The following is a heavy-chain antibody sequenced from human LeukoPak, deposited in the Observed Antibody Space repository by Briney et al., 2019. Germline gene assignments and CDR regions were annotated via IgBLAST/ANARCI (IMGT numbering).Heavy chain of an antibody. CDR3: ATEGGTFGGVIVPLDY. Sequence: ASVKVSCKVSGYTLTELSMHWVRQALGKGLEWMGGFDPEDGETIYAQKFQGRVTMTEDTSTDTAYMELSSLRSEDTAVYYCATEGGTFGGVIVPLDYWGQGTQVTVSS. D-gene: IGHD3-16*02. J-gene: IGHJ4*02. V-gene: IGHV1-24*01. CDR1: GYTLTELS. CDR2: FDPEDGET.